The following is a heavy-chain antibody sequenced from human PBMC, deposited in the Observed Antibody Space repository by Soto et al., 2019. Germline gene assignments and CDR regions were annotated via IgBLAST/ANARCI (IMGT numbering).Heavy chain of an antibody. J-gene: IGHJ6*02. Sequence: QVQLVESGGGVVQPGTSLRLSCATSGFTFSSYGMHWVRQQPGKARERVAVIWYEGSNKYYADSVKGRWTISRDKCRNTPYVQMTGLLAKATAVDYCARGQGGMDVWGRGTTVTVSS. CDR2: IWYEGSNK. CDR3: ARGQGGMDV. V-gene: IGHV3-33*01. CDR1: GFTFSSYG.